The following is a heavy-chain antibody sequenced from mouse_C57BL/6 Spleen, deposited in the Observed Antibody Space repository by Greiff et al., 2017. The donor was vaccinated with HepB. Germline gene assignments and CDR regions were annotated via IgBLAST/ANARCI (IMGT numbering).Heavy chain of an antibody. Sequence: DVMLVESGGDLVKPGGSLKLSCAASGFTFSSYGMSWVRQTPDKRLEWVATISSGCSYTYYTDSVKGRFTISRDNAKNTLYLQMSRRKSEDTAMYYCARHGGTTVYYAMDYWGQGTSVTVSS. CDR2: ISSGCSYT. J-gene: IGHJ4*01. CDR1: GFTFSSYG. D-gene: IGHD1-1*01. V-gene: IGHV5-6*02. CDR3: ARHGGTTVYYAMDY.